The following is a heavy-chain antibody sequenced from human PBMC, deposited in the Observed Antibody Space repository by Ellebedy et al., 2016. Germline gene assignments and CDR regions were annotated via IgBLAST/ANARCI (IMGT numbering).Heavy chain of an antibody. J-gene: IGHJ4*02. CDR2: IRTKAFGVTT. D-gene: IGHD3-10*01. CDR3: ARAYHSGFDF. Sequence: GESLKISCTGSGFTFRDYAMSWFRQAPGKGLEWVGFIRTKAFGVTTEYATSMKGRYTISRDDSKSIVYLQMSSLNAEDTALYYCARAYHSGFDFWGQGPLVTVSS. CDR1: GFTFRDYA. V-gene: IGHV3-49*03.